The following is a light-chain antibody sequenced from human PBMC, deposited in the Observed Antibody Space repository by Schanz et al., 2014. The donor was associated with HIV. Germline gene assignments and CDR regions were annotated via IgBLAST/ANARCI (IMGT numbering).Light chain of an antibody. CDR3: QQRTNWPIT. Sequence: EIVLTQSPGTLSLSPGERATLSCRASQSVSGSYLTWYQHRPGQAPRLLIFDASIRATGIPDRFSGSGSGTDFTLTISRLEPEDFAVYYCQQRTNWPITFGQGTRLEIK. CDR2: DAS. CDR1: QSVSGSY. J-gene: IGKJ5*01. V-gene: IGKV3D-20*02.